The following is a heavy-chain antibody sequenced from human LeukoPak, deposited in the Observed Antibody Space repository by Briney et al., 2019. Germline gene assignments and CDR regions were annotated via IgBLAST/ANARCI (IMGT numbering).Heavy chain of an antibody. CDR2: INSDGSST. Sequence: GGSLRLSCAASGFTFSSYWMHWGRQAPAKGLVWVSGINSDGSSTSYADSVKGRFTISRDNSKNTLYLQMHTLRAEDTAMYYCVRDRGESYFDYWGQGTLVTVSS. CDR1: GFTFSSYW. J-gene: IGHJ4*02. V-gene: IGHV3-74*01. CDR3: VRDRGESYFDY. D-gene: IGHD3-16*01.